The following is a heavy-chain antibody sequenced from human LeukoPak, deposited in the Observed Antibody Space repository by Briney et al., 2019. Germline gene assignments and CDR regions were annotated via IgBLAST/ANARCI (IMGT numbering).Heavy chain of an antibody. D-gene: IGHD3-10*01. V-gene: IGHV3-30-3*01. CDR2: ISYDGSNK. Sequence: GGSLRLSCAASGFTLSSYAMHWVRQAPGKGLEWVAVISYDGSNKYYADSVKGRFTISRDNSKNTLYLQMNSLRAEDTAVYYCARDSAMVRGKPFLWGQGTLVTVSS. CDR3: ARDSAMVRGKPFL. J-gene: IGHJ4*02. CDR1: GFTLSSYA.